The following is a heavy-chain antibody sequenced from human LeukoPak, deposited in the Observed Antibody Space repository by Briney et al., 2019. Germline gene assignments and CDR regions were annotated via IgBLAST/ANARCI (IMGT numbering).Heavy chain of an antibody. D-gene: IGHD3-10*01. Sequence: GASVKVSCKASGYTFTGYYMHWVRQAPGQGLEWMGIINPSGGSTSYAQKFQGRVTMTRDTSISTAYMELSRLRSDDTAVYYCARDQWTMVRGVNEAYYYYYMDVWGKGTTVTISS. CDR1: GYTFTGYY. CDR3: ARDQWTMVRGVNEAYYYYYMDV. J-gene: IGHJ6*03. CDR2: INPSGGST. V-gene: IGHV1-46*01.